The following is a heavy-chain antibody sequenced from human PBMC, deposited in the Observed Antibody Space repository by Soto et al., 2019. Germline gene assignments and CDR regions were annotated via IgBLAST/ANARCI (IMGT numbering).Heavy chain of an antibody. V-gene: IGHV4-59*08. Sequence: SETLSLTCTVSGGSVSTDYWSWIRQSPGKGLEWIGYIYHSGSTNYNPSLKSRVTISLDTSKNQFSLKLTSVTAADTAVYYCARQAYYYGSGSYTGNWFDPWGQGTLVTVSS. CDR2: IYHSGST. J-gene: IGHJ5*02. CDR1: GGSVSTDY. CDR3: ARQAYYYGSGSYTGNWFDP. D-gene: IGHD3-10*01.